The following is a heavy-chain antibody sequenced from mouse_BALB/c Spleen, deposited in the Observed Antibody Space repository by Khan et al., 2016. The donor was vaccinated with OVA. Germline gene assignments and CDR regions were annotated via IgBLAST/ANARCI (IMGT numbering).Heavy chain of an antibody. V-gene: IGHV5-17*02. J-gene: IGHJ4*01. Sequence: EVELVESGGGLVQPGGSRKLSCAASGFTFSSFGMHWVRQAPEKGLEWVAYISSGSGTISYADTVKGRFTISRDNPKNTLFLQKTSLRSEDTAMYYCARREAMDYWGQGTSVTVSS. CDR1: GFTFSSFG. CDR2: ISSGSGTI. CDR3: ARREAMDY.